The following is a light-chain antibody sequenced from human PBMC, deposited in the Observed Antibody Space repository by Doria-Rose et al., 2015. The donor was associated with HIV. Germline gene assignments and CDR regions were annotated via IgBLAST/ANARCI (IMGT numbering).Light chain of an antibody. CDR2: DAS. J-gene: IGKJ3*01. Sequence: EIVLTQSPATLSLSPGERATLPCRASQSVSSNLAWYQQKPGQAPRLLICDASNRATGIPARSSGSGSGTDFTLTISSLEPEDFAVYFCQQRSNWPPIFTFGPGTKVDI. CDR1: QSVSSN. CDR3: QQRSNWPPIFT. V-gene: IGKV3-11*01.